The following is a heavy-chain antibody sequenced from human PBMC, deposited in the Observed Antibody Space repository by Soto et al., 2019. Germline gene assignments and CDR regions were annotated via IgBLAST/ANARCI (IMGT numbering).Heavy chain of an antibody. CDR1: GFTFDDYA. J-gene: IGHJ6*02. CDR2: ISWNSGSI. Sequence: GGSLRLSGAASGFTFDDYAMHWVRQAPGKGLEWVSGISWNSGSIGYADSVKGRFTISRDNAKNSLYLQMNSLRAEDTALYYCARVHSSSWYYYYYGMDVWGQGTTVTVSS. D-gene: IGHD6-13*01. V-gene: IGHV3-9*01. CDR3: ARVHSSSWYYYYYGMDV.